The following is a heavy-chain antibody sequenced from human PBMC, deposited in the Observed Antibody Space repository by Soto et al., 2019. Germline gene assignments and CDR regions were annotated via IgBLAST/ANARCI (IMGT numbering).Heavy chain of an antibody. Sequence: ASVKVSCKASGYTFTSYAMHWVRQAPGQRLEWMGWINAGNGNTKYSQKFQGRVTITRDTSASTAYMELSSLRSEDTAVYYCARDKFTIFGHYGMDVWGQGTTVTVSS. CDR1: GYTFTSYA. V-gene: IGHV1-3*01. J-gene: IGHJ6*02. CDR2: INAGNGNT. D-gene: IGHD3-3*01. CDR3: ARDKFTIFGHYGMDV.